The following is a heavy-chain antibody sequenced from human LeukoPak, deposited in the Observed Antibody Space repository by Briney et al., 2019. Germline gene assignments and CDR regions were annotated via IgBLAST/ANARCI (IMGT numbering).Heavy chain of an antibody. Sequence: GESLKISCKGSGYNFASQWIGWVRQMPGKGLEWMGIIFPGDSDTRYSPSFQGQVTISADKSISTAYLQWSSLKASDTAMYYCARQHYSGSGTYYHFDYWGQGTLVAVSS. D-gene: IGHD3-10*01. CDR3: ARQHYSGSGTYYHFDY. J-gene: IGHJ4*02. CDR2: IFPGDSDT. V-gene: IGHV5-51*01. CDR1: GYNFASQW.